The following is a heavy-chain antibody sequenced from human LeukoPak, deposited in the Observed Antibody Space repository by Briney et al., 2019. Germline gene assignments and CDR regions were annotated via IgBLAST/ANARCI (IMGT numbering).Heavy chain of an antibody. CDR3: ARFEVNHEDSSSFYYFDH. V-gene: IGHV5-51*07. CDR1: GYAFARYW. Sequence: GESLKISCRVSGYAFARYWIGWVHQVPGKGLEWMGIIYPDDSDTKYSPSFQGQVAFSADKSVNTAYLQWSSLKASDSAMYYCARFEVNHEDSSSFYYFDHWGQGTLVTVSS. CDR2: IYPDDSDT. D-gene: IGHD3-22*01. J-gene: IGHJ4*02.